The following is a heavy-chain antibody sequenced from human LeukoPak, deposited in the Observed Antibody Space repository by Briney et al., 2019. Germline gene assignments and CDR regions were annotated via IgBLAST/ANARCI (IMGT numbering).Heavy chain of an antibody. Sequence: GGSLRLSCAASGFSFSTYGMRWVRQAPGEGLEWVAVISYDGNNKNYVDSVKGRFTISRDNSKHTLYLQMNSLRAEDTAIYYCTRVGYIDEGIDYWGQGTLVTVSS. CDR2: ISYDGNNK. CDR1: GFSFSTYG. CDR3: TRVGYIDEGIDY. V-gene: IGHV3-30*03. D-gene: IGHD5-24*01. J-gene: IGHJ4*02.